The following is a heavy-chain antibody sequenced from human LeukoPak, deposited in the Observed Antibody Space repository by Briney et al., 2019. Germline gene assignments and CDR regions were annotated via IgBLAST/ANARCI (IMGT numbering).Heavy chain of an antibody. Sequence: ASVKVSCKASGYTFTSYAFSWVRQAPGQGLEWMGWISAYKGKTNYAQKLQGRVTMTTDTSTSTAYMELRSLRSDDTAVYYCARFDYGIAAQPLDYWGQGTLVTVSS. V-gene: IGHV1-18*01. CDR1: GYTFTSYA. CDR2: ISAYKGKT. D-gene: IGHD6-6*01. CDR3: ARFDYGIAAQPLDY. J-gene: IGHJ4*02.